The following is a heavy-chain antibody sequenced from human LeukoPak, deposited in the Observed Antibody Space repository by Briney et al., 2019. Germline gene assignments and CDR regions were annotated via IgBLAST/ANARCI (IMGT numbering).Heavy chain of an antibody. Sequence: SETLSLTCAVYGLSCSFYYWLCIRQPPGKGLEGSGEIKHSGSTNYNPSLKSRVTISVDTYKNQFSLMLSSVPAADTVLYYCATNPPDMVATSCYYYMDVWRKGTTVSVSS. CDR3: ATNPPDMVATSCYYYMDV. CDR2: IKHSGST. V-gene: IGHV4-34*01. CDR1: GLSCSFYY. D-gene: IGHD5-12*01. J-gene: IGHJ6*03.